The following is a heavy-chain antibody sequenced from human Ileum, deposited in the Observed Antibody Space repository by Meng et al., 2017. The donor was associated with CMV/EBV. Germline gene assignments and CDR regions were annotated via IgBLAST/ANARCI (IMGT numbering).Heavy chain of an antibody. J-gene: IGHJ6*02. CDR2: IKQDGSEK. CDR1: GFTFSSYE. CDR3: ARDGQLFV. Sequence: GESLKISCAASGFTFSSYEMSWVRQAPGKGLEWVANIKQDGSEKYYVDSVKGRFTISRDNAKNSLYLQMNSLRAEDTAVYYCARDGQLFVWGQGTTVTVSS. D-gene: IGHD6-13*01. V-gene: IGHV3-7*01.